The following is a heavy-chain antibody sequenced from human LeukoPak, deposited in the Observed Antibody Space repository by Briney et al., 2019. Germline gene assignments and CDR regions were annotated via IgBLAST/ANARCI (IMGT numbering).Heavy chain of an antibody. CDR2: IYYSGST. J-gene: IGHJ3*02. D-gene: IGHD3-10*01. V-gene: IGHV4-59*08. Sequence: SETLSLPCTVSGGSISSYYWSWIRQPPGKGLEWIGYIYYSGSTNYNPSLKSRVTISVDTSKNQFSLKLSSVTAADTAVYCCARHTDGLYGSGSYFGAFDIWGQGTMVTVSS. CDR1: GGSISSYY. CDR3: ARHTDGLYGSGSYFGAFDI.